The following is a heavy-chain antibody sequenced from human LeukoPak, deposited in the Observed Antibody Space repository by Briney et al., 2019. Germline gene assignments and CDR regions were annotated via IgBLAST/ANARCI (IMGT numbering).Heavy chain of an antibody. CDR2: IYWNDDK. CDR3: AHSIGYSSSSGWFDP. V-gene: IGHV2-5*01. CDR1: GFSLSTSGVG. D-gene: IGHD6-6*01. J-gene: IGHJ5*02. Sequence: SGPTLVKPTQTLTLTRTFSGFSLSTSGVGVGWIRQPPGKALEWLALIYWNDDKRYSPSLKSRLTITKDTSKNQVVLTMTNMDPVDTATYYCAHSIGYSSSSGWFDPWGQGTLVTVSS.